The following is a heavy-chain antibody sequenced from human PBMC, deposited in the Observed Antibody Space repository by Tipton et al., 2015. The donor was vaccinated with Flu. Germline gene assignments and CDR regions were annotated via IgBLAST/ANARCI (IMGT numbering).Heavy chain of an antibody. CDR1: GGSSSSSSYY. J-gene: IGHJ4*02. V-gene: IGHV4-39*07. CDR2: IYYSGNT. Sequence: TLSLTCTVSGGSSSSSSYYWGWIRQPPGKGLEWIGTIYYSGNTYYNASLKSRVTISVDTSKDQFSLKLTSVTAADTAVYYCARGPTLKYFDYWSQGALVTVSS. D-gene: IGHD1-1*01. CDR3: ARGPTLKYFDY.